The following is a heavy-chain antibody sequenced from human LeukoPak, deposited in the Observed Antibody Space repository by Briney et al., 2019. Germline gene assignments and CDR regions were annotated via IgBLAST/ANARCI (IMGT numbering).Heavy chain of an antibody. CDR2: IWYDGSAK. CDR3: TTDLGEFPLFDY. CDR1: GFTFTING. Sequence: GGSLRLSCAASGFTFTINGMHWVRQAPGKGLEWVAAIWYDGSAKYYADSVKGRFTISRDNSKSTLYLHMNSLKTEDTAVYYCTTDLGEFPLFDYWGQGTLVTVSS. V-gene: IGHV3-33*01. J-gene: IGHJ4*02. D-gene: IGHD3-16*01.